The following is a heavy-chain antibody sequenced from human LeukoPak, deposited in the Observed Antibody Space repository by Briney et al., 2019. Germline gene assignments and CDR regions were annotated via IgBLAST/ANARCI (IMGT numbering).Heavy chain of an antibody. CDR1: GYTLTSYY. V-gene: IGHV1-2*02. J-gene: IGHJ5*02. Sequence: ASVKVSCKASGYTLTSYYMHWVRQAPGPGLEWMGWINPNSGDTGYAQKFQGRVTMTRDTSITTAYMELSRLRSDDTAVYYCARDFVVVVAATPENWLDPWGQGTLVTVSS. D-gene: IGHD2-15*01. CDR2: INPNSGDT. CDR3: ARDFVVVVAATPENWLDP.